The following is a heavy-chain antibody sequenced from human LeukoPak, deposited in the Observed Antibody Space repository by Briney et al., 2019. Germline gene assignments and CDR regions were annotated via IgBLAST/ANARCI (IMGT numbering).Heavy chain of an antibody. CDR3: ARLPMVVRATKHFDF. D-gene: IGHD1-26*01. J-gene: IGHJ4*02. Sequence: GGSLRLSCAASGFTFSSYWMTWVRQAPGKGLEWVANIKQDGSENFYVDSVKGRFTISRDNAKNSLYLQMSSLRAEDTAVYYCARLPMVVRATKHFDFWGQGTLVTVSS. V-gene: IGHV3-7*01. CDR1: GFTFSSYW. CDR2: IKQDGSEN.